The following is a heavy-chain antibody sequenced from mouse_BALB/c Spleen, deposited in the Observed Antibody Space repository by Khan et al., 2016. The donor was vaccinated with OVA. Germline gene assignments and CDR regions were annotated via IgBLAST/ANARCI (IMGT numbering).Heavy chain of an antibody. CDR2: IYPGNSDT. CDR1: GYSFTSYW. V-gene: IGHV1-5*01. CDR3: TRGGYSSFAY. Sequence: VQLKESGTVLARPGASVKMSCKASGYSFTSYWMYWVKQRPGQGLEWIGGIYPGNSDTDYNQKFKGKAKLTAGTSASTAYMELSSLTNEDSAVDYCTRGGYSSFAYWGQGTLVTVSA. J-gene: IGHJ3*01. D-gene: IGHD1-3*01.